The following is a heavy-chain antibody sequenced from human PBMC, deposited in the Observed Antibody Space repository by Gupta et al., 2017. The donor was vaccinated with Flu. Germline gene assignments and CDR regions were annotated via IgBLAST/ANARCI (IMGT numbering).Heavy chain of an antibody. D-gene: IGHD3-22*01. CDR1: GFTFSSHI. V-gene: IGHV3-48*01. CDR3: ARVPYSYDSSGYYEPQYYFDY. J-gene: IGHJ4*02. CDR2: ISSDSSPI. Sequence: EVQLVESGGGLVQPGGSLRLSCAASGFTFSSHIMNWVRQAPGKGLEWVSYISSDSSPIYYADSVKGRFTISRDNAKNSLYLQMNSLRAEDTAVYYCARVPYSYDSSGYYEPQYYFDYWGQGTLVTVSS.